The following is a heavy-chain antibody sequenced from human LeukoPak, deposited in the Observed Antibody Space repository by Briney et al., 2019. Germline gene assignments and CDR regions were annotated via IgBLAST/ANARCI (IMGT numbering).Heavy chain of an antibody. Sequence: SETLSLTCAVYGGSFSGYYWSWIRQPPGKGLEWIGEINHSGSTNYNPSLKSRVTISVDTSKNQFSLKLSSVTAADTAVYYCARRVVPAPITRLNWFDPWGQGTLVTVSS. J-gene: IGHJ5*02. CDR3: ARRVVPAPITRLNWFDP. V-gene: IGHV4-34*01. CDR1: GGSFSGYY. CDR2: INHSGST. D-gene: IGHD2-2*01.